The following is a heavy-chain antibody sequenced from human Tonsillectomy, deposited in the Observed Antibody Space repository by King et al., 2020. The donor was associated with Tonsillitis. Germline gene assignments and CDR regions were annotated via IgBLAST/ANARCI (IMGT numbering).Heavy chain of an antibody. V-gene: IGHV3-23*04. CDR1: GFTFSSYA. CDR3: ATQPWGSGTSHY. J-gene: IGHJ4*02. CDR2: ISGSGDNT. D-gene: IGHD3-10*01. Sequence: VQLVESGGGLVQPGGSLRLSCVVSGFTFSSYAMSWVRQAPGKGLEWVSAISGSGDNTYYADSVKGRLTISRDNSKNTLHLQMNSLRAEDTAVYYCATQPWGSGTSHYWGQGTLVTVSS.